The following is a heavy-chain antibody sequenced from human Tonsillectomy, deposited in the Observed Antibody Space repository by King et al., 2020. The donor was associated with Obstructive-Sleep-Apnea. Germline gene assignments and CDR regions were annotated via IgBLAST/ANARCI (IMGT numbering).Heavy chain of an antibody. CDR3: VREKRLRLVRERGGFDV. J-gene: IGHJ6*02. CDR1: GYNFTAYY. V-gene: IGHV1-2*06. D-gene: IGHD3-10*01. Sequence: VQLVESGAEVKKPGASVKVSCKASGYNFTAYYLHWVRQAPGQGPEWMGRINPKSGGTYYAQNFQGRVNMTRETSVIMAYMGFIRLQSDDTAVYFCVREKRLRLVRERGGFDVWGQGTTVIVSS. CDR2: INPKSGGT.